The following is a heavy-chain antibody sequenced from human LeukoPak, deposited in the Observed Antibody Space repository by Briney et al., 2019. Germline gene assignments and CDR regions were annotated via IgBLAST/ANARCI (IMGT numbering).Heavy chain of an antibody. D-gene: IGHD3-9*01. Sequence: SETLSLTCTVQGGSLSGAYWTWIRQPLGKGLEAIGEINHTGSTNYNPSLKSRVTMSADTPKNQFSLNLTSVTAADTAIYYCARGPVRLARPFDYWGQGTLVTVSS. V-gene: IGHV4-34*01. CDR3: ARGPVRLARPFDY. CDR2: INHTGST. CDR1: GGSLSGAY. J-gene: IGHJ4*02.